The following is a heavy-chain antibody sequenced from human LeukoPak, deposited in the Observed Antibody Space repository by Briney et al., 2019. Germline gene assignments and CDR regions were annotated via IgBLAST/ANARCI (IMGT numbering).Heavy chain of an antibody. D-gene: IGHD3-9*01. CDR2: IYYSGST. V-gene: IGHV4-39*01. CDR3: ARLLRYFDSALNDY. Sequence: ASETLSFTCTVSGGSISSSSYYWGWIRQPPGKGLEWIGSIYYSGSTYYNPSLKSRVTISVDTSKNQFSLKLSSVTAADTAVYYCARLLRYFDSALNDYWGQGTLVTVSS. CDR1: GGSISSSSYY. J-gene: IGHJ4*02.